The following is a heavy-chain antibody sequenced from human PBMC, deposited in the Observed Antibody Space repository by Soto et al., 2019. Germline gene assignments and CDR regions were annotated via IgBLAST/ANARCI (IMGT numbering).Heavy chain of an antibody. Sequence: GEALKISCEGDGGILSKYHSGWVRQMPGKGLEWMEIINPDDSDTRYGPSFQGQVTISADKSINTAYLQWSSLKASDTAIYYCMRSYGDSYYFYYGMEVWGQGTTVTVSS. J-gene: IGHJ6*01. CDR2: INPDDSDT. D-gene: IGHD4-17*01. CDR3: MRSYGDSYYFYYGMEV. CDR1: GGILSKYH. V-gene: IGHV5-51*01.